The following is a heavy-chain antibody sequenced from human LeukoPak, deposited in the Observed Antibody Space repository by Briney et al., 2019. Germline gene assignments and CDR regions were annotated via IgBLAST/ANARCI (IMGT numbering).Heavy chain of an antibody. CDR2: IYTSGST. CDR3: VLGELLLNFDY. J-gene: IGHJ4*02. Sequence: PSETLSLTCTVSGGSISSGSYYWSWIRQPAGKGLEWIGRIYTSGSTNYNPSLKSRVTISVDTSKNQFSLKLSSVTAADAAVYYCVLGELLLNFDYWGQGTLVTVSS. CDR1: GGSISSGSYY. D-gene: IGHD3-10*01. V-gene: IGHV4-61*02.